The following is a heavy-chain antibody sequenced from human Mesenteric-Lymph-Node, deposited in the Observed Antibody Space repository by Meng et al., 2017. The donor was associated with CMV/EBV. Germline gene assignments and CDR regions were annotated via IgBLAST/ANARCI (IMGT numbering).Heavy chain of an antibody. CDR1: GFTFSSYA. V-gene: IGHV3-23*01. J-gene: IGHJ6*02. Sequence: GESLKISCAASGFTFSSYAMSWVRQAPGKGLEWVSAISGSGGSTYYADSVKGRFTISRDNSKNTLYLHMSGLRPEDTAVYYCAKDQGDIVATVSWGIFFFGMDVWGQGTTVTVSS. CDR3: AKDQGDIVATVSWGIFFFGMDV. D-gene: IGHD5-12*01. CDR2: ISGSGGST.